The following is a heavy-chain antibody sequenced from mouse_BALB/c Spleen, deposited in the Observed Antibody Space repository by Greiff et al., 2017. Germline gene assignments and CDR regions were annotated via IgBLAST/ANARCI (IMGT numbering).Heavy chain of an antibody. Sequence: EVQRVESGGGLVKPGGSLKLSCAASGFTFSSYAMSWVRQSPEKRLEWVAEISSGGSYTYYPDTVTGRFTISRDNAKNTLYLEMSSLRSEDMAMYYCARAGFAYWGQGTLVTVSA. V-gene: IGHV5-9-4*01. CDR3: ARAGFAY. J-gene: IGHJ3*01. CDR2: ISSGGSYT. CDR1: GFTFSSYA.